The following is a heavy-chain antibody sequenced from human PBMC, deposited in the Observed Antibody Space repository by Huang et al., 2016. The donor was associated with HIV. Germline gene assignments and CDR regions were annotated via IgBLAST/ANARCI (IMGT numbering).Heavy chain of an antibody. Sequence: QVQLVQSGSELKKPGASVKVSCKVSGYTFTSYAMNWMRQAPGQGLEWRGCINTNTGNPTYAQGFTGRFVFSLDTSVSTAYLQISSLKAEDTAVYYCARGLYSSSWAPFDYWGQGTLVTVSS. CDR3: ARGLYSSSWAPFDY. CDR2: INTNTGNP. D-gene: IGHD6-13*01. J-gene: IGHJ4*02. V-gene: IGHV7-4-1*02. CDR1: GYTFTSYA.